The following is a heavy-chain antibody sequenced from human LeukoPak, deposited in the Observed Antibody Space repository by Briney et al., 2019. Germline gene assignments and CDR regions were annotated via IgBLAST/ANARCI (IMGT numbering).Heavy chain of an antibody. J-gene: IGHJ4*02. CDR3: ARGRAVDKHDFDY. V-gene: IGHV1-8*02. D-gene: IGHD6-19*01. CDR1: GYTFSHYD. CDR2: LNPNIGNT. Sequence: ASVKVSCKASGYTFSHYDINWLRQATGQGLEWMGWLNPNIGNTGYAQKFQGRVTMTRDMSTSTVYMELSSLRSEDTAVYYCARGRAVDKHDFDYWGQGTLVTVSS.